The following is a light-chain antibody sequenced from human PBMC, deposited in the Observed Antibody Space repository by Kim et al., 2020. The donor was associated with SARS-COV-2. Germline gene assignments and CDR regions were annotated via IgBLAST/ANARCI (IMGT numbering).Light chain of an antibody. J-gene: IGLJ3*02. V-gene: IGLV3-19*01. CDR1: SLRAFS. Sequence: LGQTVRITGQGDSLRAFSASWYQQKTGQAPVLVIYENNNRPSGTPDRFSGSTSGNTASLTITGAQAEDESDFYCSSRDSSDNHWLFGGGTKLTVL. CDR3: SSRDSSDNHWL. CDR2: ENN.